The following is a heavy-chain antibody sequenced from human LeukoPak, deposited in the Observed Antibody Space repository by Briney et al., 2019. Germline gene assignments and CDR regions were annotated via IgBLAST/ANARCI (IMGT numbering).Heavy chain of an antibody. V-gene: IGHV3-15*01. CDR1: GFTFSNAW. D-gene: IGHD5-24*01. CDR2: IKSESDGGTT. CDR3: ARARSGYNRGPFDY. Sequence: GGSLRLSCVASGFTFSNAWMSWVRQAPGKGLEWVGRIKSESDGGTTNYAEPVKGRFTISRDNSKNTLYLQMNSLRPEDTAVYYCARARSGYNRGPFDYWGQGILVTVSS. J-gene: IGHJ4*02.